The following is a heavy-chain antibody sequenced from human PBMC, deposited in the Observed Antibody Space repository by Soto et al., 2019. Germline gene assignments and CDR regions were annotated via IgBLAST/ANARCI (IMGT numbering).Heavy chain of an antibody. Sequence: EVQLVESGGGLVQPGGSLRLYCAASGFTFSSYWMSWVRQAPGKGLEWVANIKQDGSEKYYVDSMKGRFNISRDNAKNSLYLQMNSLRAEDTAVYYCARSVYSYGNFDYCGQGTLVTVSS. CDR1: GFTFSSYW. CDR2: IKQDGSEK. D-gene: IGHD5-18*01. CDR3: ARSVYSYGNFDY. V-gene: IGHV3-7*01. J-gene: IGHJ4*02.